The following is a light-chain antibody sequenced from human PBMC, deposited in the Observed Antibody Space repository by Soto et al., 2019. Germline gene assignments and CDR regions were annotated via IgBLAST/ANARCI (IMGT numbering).Light chain of an antibody. CDR2: GNG. J-gene: IGLJ1*01. Sequence: QSVLTQPPSVSGAPGQRVTISCTGSSSNIGAGHDVHWYQQLPGTAPKLLIYGNGNRPSGVPDRFSGSKSGTSASLAITGLQADDEADYYCCSYRSGSAPYYVFGNGTKVTVL. CDR1: SSNIGAGHD. V-gene: IGLV1-40*01. CDR3: CSYRSGSAPYYV.